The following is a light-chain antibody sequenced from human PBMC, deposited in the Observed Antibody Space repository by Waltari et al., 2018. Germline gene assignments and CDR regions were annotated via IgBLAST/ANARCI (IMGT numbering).Light chain of an antibody. Sequence: DIVMTQSPVSLPVTPGEPASISCRSSRSLLHSNGYNYLDWYLQKPGKSPRLLIYLGSTRASGVPDRFSGSGSGTDYTLRISRVEAEDVGVYYCMQASHTPSVAFGGGTKVEIK. J-gene: IGKJ4*01. CDR3: MQASHTPSVA. V-gene: IGKV2-28*01. CDR2: LGS. CDR1: RSLLHSNGYNY.